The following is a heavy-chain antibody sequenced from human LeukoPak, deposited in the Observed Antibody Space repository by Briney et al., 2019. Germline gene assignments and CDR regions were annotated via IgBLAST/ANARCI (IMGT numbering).Heavy chain of an antibody. CDR3: ARVGSGTVTTPTGYYYYMDV. CDR2: INPNSGGT. D-gene: IGHD4-11*01. V-gene: IGHV1-2*02. J-gene: IGHJ6*03. CDR1: GYTFTGYY. Sequence: ASVKVSCKASGYTFTGYYMHWVRQAPGQGLEWKGWINPNSGGTNYAQKFQGRVTITRNTSISTAYMELSSLRSEDTAVYYCARVGSGTVTTPTGYYYYMDVWGKGTTVTVSS.